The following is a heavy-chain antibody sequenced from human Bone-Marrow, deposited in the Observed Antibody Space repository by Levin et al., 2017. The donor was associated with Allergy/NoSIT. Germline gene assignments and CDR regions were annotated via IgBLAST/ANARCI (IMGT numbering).Heavy chain of an antibody. J-gene: IGHJ4*02. CDR1: GGSFNTNA. CDR3: AREKRNGDFEY. CDR2: IVPIFDKS. Sequence: VKVSCKLSGGSFNTNAISWVRQAPGQGLEWMGGIVPIFDKSNYAQKFQDRVTITADESTTTAYMELSSLRSDDSALYYCAREKRNGDFEYWGQGTLVTVSS. D-gene: IGHD2-8*01. V-gene: IGHV1-69*01.